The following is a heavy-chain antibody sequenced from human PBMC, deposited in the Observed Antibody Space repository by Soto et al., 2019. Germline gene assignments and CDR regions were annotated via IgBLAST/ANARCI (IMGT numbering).Heavy chain of an antibody. V-gene: IGHV3-53*01. D-gene: IGHD6-19*01. CDR1: GFAVSSKY. J-gene: IGHJ4*02. Sequence: EVQLVESGGGLIQPGGSLRLSCAASGFAVSSKYMTWVRQAPGKGLEWVSVIYGGGTTYYADSVKGRLTISRDTSKNTLYLQMNSLGAEDTAVYYCVQTTGWPGFDFWGQGTLVTVSS. CDR2: IYGGGTT. CDR3: VQTTGWPGFDF.